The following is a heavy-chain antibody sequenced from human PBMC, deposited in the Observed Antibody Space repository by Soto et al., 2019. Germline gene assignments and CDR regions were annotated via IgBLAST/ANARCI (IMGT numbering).Heavy chain of an antibody. CDR3: ARGGDNIVVVPAATFGWFDP. CDR1: GYTFTSYY. J-gene: IGHJ5*02. V-gene: IGHV1-46*03. Sequence: GDSVKIYCKASGYTFTSYYMHWVRQAPGQGLEWMGIINPSGGSTSYAQKFQGRVTMTRDTSTSTVYMELSSLRSEDTAVYYCARGGDNIVVVPAATFGWFDPWGQGTLVTVSS. D-gene: IGHD2-2*01. CDR2: INPSGGST.